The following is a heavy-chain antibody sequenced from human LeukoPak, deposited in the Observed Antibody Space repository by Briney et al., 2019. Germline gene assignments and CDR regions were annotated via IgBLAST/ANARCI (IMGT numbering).Heavy chain of an antibody. J-gene: IGHJ5*02. CDR1: GFTFSNYP. CDR3: ARGSSEGGDP. Sequence: GGSLRLSCAAYGFTFSNYPMHWVRQAPGKGLECVSAISNNGVNTYYANSVKGRFTISRDNSKNTLYLQMGSLRAEDMAVYYCARGSSEGGDPWGQGALVTVSS. V-gene: IGHV3-64*01. D-gene: IGHD3-16*01. CDR2: ISNNGVNT.